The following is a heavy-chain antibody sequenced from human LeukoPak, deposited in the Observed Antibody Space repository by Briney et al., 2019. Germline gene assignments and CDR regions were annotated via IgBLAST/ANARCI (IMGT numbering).Heavy chain of an antibody. CDR3: AKAGPYYYDSSGSIDY. CDR1: GFTFSSYG. CDR2: IRYDGSNK. V-gene: IGHV3-30*02. J-gene: IGHJ4*02. Sequence: GGSLRLSCAASGFTFSSYGMHWVRQAPRKGLEWVAFIRYDGSNKYYADSVKGRFTISRDNSKNTLYLQMNSLRSEDTAVYYCAKAGPYYYDSSGSIDYWGQGTLVTVSS. D-gene: IGHD3-22*01.